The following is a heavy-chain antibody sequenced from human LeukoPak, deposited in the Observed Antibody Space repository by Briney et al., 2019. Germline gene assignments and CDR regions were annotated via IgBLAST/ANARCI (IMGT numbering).Heavy chain of an antibody. CDR1: GFTFSSYA. J-gene: IGHJ4*02. CDR2: IKHDGSEK. Sequence: GGSLRLSCAASGFTFSSYAMSWVRQAPGKGLEWVASIKHDGSEKYYVDSVRGRFTISRDNTMNSLYLQMSSLRAEDTAVYYCATDRGWRTSGYYLYYFEYWGQGTLVTYSS. V-gene: IGHV3-7*01. D-gene: IGHD3-3*01. CDR3: ATDRGWRTSGYYLYYFEY.